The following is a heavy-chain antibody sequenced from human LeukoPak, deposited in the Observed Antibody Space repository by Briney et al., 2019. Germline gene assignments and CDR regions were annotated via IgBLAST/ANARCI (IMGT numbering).Heavy chain of an antibody. Sequence: NPSETLSLTCTVSGGSISGYYWSWIRQPPGKGLEWIGYIYYSGSTNYNPSLKSRVTMSVDTSKNQFSLRLSSVTAADTAVYYCARGSLLDYWGQGTLVTVSS. V-gene: IGHV4-59*01. CDR3: ARGSLLDY. CDR2: IYYSGST. CDR1: GGSISGYY. D-gene: IGHD3-10*01. J-gene: IGHJ4*02.